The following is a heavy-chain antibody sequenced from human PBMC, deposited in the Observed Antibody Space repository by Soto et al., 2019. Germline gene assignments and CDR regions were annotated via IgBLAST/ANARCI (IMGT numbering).Heavy chain of an antibody. CDR2: IRGDGSNV. CDR3: ERPGGEYSSSSGFDY. J-gene: IGHJ4*02. V-gene: IGHV3-33*01. Sequence: GRSLRLSCAASGTIFDGFGMHWVRQAPGQGLEWVAVIRGDGSNVEFADSVKGRFIISRDNFKRMLYLQMDSLRAEDTAVYYCERPGGEYSSSSGFDYWGQGTLDTGSS. CDR1: GTIFDGFG. D-gene: IGHD6-6*01.